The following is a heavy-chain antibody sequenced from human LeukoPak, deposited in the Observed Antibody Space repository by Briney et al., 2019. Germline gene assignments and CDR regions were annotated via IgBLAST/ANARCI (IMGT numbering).Heavy chain of an antibody. CDR3: ARKPAGTAAFDI. CDR1: GGSINSYY. J-gene: IGHJ3*02. CDR2: IYYTGGEI. Sequence: PSETLSLTCTVSGGSINSYYWSWIRQAPGKGLEWIGYIYYTGGEINYNPSLKSRLTISVDTSKNQFSLMLTSVTAADTAVYYCARKPAGTAAFDIWAQGTVVTVSS. D-gene: IGHD1-14*01. V-gene: IGHV4-59*08.